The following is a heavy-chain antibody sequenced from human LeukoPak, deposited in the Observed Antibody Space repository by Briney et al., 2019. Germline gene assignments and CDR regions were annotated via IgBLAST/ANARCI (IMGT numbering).Heavy chain of an antibody. Sequence: GASVTVSCKASGGTFSSYAISWVRQAPGQGLEWMGGIIPIFGTANYAQKFQGRVTITADESTSTAYMELSSLRSEDTAVYYCARERSSGWSPFDYWGQGTLVTVSS. CDR1: GGTFSSYA. J-gene: IGHJ4*02. D-gene: IGHD6-19*01. CDR2: IIPIFGTA. V-gene: IGHV1-69*13. CDR3: ARERSSGWSPFDY.